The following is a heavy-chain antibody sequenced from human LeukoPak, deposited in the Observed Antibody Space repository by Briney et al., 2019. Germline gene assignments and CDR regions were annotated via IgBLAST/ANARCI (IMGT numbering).Heavy chain of an antibody. J-gene: IGHJ4*02. D-gene: IGHD5-12*01. CDR2: IIGDGGST. CDR1: GFTFDDYA. Sequence: GGSLRLSCAASGFTFDDYAMHWVRQAPGKGLEWVSLIIGDGGSTYYADSVKGRFTISRDNSKNSLYLQTNSLRTEDTALYYCAKDMAPSGGYPFDYWGQGTLVTVSS. V-gene: IGHV3-43*02. CDR3: AKDMAPSGGYPFDY.